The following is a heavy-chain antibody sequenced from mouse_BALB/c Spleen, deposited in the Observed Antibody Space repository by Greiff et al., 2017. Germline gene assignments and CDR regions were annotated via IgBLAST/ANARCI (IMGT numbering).Heavy chain of an antibody. Sequence: VQLQQSGAELARPGASVKLSCKASGYTFTSYWMQWVKQRPGQGLEWIGAIYPGDGDTRYTQKFKGKATLTADKSSSTAYMQLSSLASEDSAVYYCARKGYGYDAMDYWGQGTSVTVSS. CDR1: GYTFTSYW. CDR2: IYPGDGDT. CDR3: ARKGYGYDAMDY. J-gene: IGHJ4*01. V-gene: IGHV1-87*01. D-gene: IGHD1-2*01.